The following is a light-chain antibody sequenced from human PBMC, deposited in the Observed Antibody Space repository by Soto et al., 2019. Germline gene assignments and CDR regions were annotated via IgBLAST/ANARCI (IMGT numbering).Light chain of an antibody. Sequence: ETVLTQSPGTLSLSPGERATLSCRASQTIRSNYLAWYRQTPGQAPRLLIYGASNRATGIADRFSGSGSGTDFTLIISRLEPEDCAVYYCQQYGSSPWTFGQGTKVEIK. V-gene: IGKV3-20*01. J-gene: IGKJ1*01. CDR1: QTIRSNY. CDR2: GAS. CDR3: QQYGSSPWT.